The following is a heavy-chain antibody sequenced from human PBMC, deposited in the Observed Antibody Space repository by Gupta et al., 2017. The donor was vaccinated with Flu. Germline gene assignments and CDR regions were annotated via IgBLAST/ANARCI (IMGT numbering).Heavy chain of an antibody. J-gene: IGHJ3*02. V-gene: IGHV1-46*01. CDR3: TRDADGAPTHAFDT. CDR2: INPSGGGT. Sequence: QAPGEGLEWLVIINPSGGGTSYAQKFQGRFTMTRDTSTSTVFLELSSLRSEDTAVYYCTRDADGAPTHAFDTWGQGTMVTVSS.